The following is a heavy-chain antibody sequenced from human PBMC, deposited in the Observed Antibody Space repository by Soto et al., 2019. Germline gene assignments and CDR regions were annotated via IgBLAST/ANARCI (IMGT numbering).Heavy chain of an antibody. CDR2: IWYDGSNK. Sequence: QVQLVESGGGVVQPGRSLRLSCAASGFTFSSYGMHWVRQAPGKGLEWVAVIWYDGSNKYYADSVKGRFTISRDNSKNTLYLQMNSLRAEDTAVYYCARAESYDYGDYLREYDYWGQGTLVTVSS. CDR1: GFTFSSYG. CDR3: ARAESYDYGDYLREYDY. V-gene: IGHV3-33*01. J-gene: IGHJ4*02. D-gene: IGHD4-17*01.